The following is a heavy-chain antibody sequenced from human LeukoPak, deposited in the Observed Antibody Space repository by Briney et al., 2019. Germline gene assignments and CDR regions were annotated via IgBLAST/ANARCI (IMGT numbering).Heavy chain of an antibody. V-gene: IGHV4-59*12. J-gene: IGHJ6*02. Sequence: SETLSLTCTVSGGSISSYYWTWIRQPPGKGLEWMGYIYYSGSTTYNPSLKSRVTISVDRSKNQFSLKLSSVTAADTAVYYCARREQLRYYGMDVWGQGTTVTVSS. CDR3: ARREQLRYYGMDV. D-gene: IGHD6-13*01. CDR1: GGSISSYY. CDR2: IYYSGST.